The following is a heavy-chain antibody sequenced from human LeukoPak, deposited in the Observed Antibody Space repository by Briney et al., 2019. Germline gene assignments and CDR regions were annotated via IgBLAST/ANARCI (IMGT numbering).Heavy chain of an antibody. D-gene: IGHD2-2*01. CDR2: INPNSGGT. CDR3: ARGAVPVFYYYMDV. Sequence: APVKVSCKASGYTFTGYFMHWVRQAPGQGLEWMGWINPNSGGTNYAQKFQGRVTMTRDTSISTAYMELSRLGSDDTAVYYCARGAVPVFYYYMDVWGKGTTVTVSS. CDR1: GYTFTGYF. J-gene: IGHJ6*03. V-gene: IGHV1-2*02.